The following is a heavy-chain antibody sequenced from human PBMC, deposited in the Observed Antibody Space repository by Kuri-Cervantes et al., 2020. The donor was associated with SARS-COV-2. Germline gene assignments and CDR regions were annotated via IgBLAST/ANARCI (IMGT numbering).Heavy chain of an antibody. Sequence: SETLSLTCTVSGGSISSSSYYWGWIRQPPGKGLEWIGSIYYSGSTYYNPSLKSRVTISADTSKNQFSLKLSSVTAADTAVYYCAREFPQGRIFGVVPTRYYYYYMDVWGKGTTVTVSS. CDR2: IYYSGST. V-gene: IGHV4-39*07. J-gene: IGHJ6*03. CDR1: GGSISSSSYY. D-gene: IGHD3-3*01. CDR3: AREFPQGRIFGVVPTRYYYYYMDV.